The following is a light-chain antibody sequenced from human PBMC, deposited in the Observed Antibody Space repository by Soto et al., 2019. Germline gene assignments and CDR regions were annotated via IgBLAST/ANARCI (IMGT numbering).Light chain of an antibody. CDR3: QSYDSSLSGWV. Sequence: QSALTQPPSVSGAPGQRVTISCTGSSSNIGAGYDLHWYQQLPGTAPKLLIYANNNRPSGVPDRFSGSQSGTSASLAITGLQAEDEADYYCQSYDSSLSGWVFGEGTQLTVL. CDR1: SSNIGAGYD. V-gene: IGLV1-40*01. J-gene: IGLJ3*02. CDR2: ANN.